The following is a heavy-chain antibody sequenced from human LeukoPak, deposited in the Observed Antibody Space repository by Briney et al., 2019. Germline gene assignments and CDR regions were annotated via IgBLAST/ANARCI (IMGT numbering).Heavy chain of an antibody. CDR2: ISGSGGST. CDR1: GFTFSSYA. Sequence: GGSLRLSCAASGFTFSSYAMSWVRQAPGKGLEWVSAISGSGGSTYYADSVKGRFTIFRDNSKNTLYLQMNSLRAEDTAVYYCAKCRSSWYVYYFDYWGQGTLVTVSS. CDR3: AKCRSSWYVYYFDY. D-gene: IGHD6-13*01. J-gene: IGHJ4*02. V-gene: IGHV3-23*01.